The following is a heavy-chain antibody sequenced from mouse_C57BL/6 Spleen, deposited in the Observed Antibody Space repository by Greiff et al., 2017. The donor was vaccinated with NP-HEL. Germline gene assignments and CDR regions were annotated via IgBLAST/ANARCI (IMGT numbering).Heavy chain of an antibody. D-gene: IGHD3-3*01. CDR1: GFTFSSYG. J-gene: IGHJ2*01. Sequence: EVQLVESGGDLVKPGGSLKLSCAASGFTFSSYGMSWVRQTPDKRLEWVATISSGGSYTYYPDSVKGRFTISRDNAKNTLYLQMSSLKSEDTAMYYCAREREGTDYFDYWGQGTTLTVSS. CDR3: AREREGTDYFDY. V-gene: IGHV5-6*01. CDR2: ISSGGSYT.